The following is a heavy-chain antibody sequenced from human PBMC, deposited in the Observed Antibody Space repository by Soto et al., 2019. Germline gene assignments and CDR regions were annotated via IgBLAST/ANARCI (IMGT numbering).Heavy chain of an antibody. CDR1: GGSISSGGYY. CDR2: IYYSGST. J-gene: IGHJ3*02. Sequence: PSETLSLTCTVSGGSISSGGYYWSWIRQPPGKGLEWIGYIYYSGSTYYNPSLKSRVTISVDTSKNQFSQKLSSVTAADTAVYYCARDRYYYDSSGGDAFEIWGQGAMVTVSS. V-gene: IGHV4-30-4*01. D-gene: IGHD3-22*01. CDR3: ARDRYYYDSSGGDAFEI.